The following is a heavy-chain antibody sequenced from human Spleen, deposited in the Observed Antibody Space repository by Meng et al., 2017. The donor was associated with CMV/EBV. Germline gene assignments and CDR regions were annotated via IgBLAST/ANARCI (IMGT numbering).Heavy chain of an antibody. CDR1: GYTFTSHD. D-gene: IGHD3-3*01. CDR2: INLHSGNT. Sequence: ASVKVSCKASGYTFTSHDINWVRQATGQGLEWMGWINLHSGNTGYRQKFQGRVTITRNTSISTVYMELSSLRSEDSAVYYCARDYMEWLYYYGMDVWGQGTTVTVSS. CDR3: ARDYMEWLYYYGMDV. V-gene: IGHV1-8*03. J-gene: IGHJ6*02.